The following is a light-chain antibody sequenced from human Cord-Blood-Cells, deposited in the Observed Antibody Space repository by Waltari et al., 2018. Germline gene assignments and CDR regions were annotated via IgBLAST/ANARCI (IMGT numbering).Light chain of an antibody. J-gene: IGKJ3*01. V-gene: IGKV1-39*01. CDR3: QQSYSTPFT. CDR2: AAS. Sequence: DIQMTQSPSSLSASVGDRVTITCRASQSISSYLNWYQQKPGKAPKLLIYAASRLQSGVPSRFSCSGSGTDFTLTISSLQPEDFATYYCQQSYSTPFTFGPGTKVDIK. CDR1: QSISSY.